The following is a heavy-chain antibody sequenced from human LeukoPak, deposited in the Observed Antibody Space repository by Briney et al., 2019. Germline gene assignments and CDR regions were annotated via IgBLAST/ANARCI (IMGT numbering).Heavy chain of an antibody. CDR3: ARVTRWLQFGY. CDR2: INHSGST. V-gene: IGHV4-34*01. Sequence: PSQTLSLTCTVSGGSISSYYWSWIRQPPGKGLEWIGEINHSGSTNYNPSLKSRVTISVDTSKNQFSLKLSSVTAADTAVYYCARVTRWLQFGYWGQGTLVTVSS. D-gene: IGHD5-24*01. J-gene: IGHJ4*02. CDR1: GGSISSYY.